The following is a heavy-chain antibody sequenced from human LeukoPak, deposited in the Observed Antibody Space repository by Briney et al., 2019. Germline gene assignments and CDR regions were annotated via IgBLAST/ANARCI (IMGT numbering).Heavy chain of an antibody. J-gene: IGHJ4*02. CDR2: IYYNGRT. V-gene: IGHV4-39*01. Sequence: PGGSLRLFCAASGFTFSSSWMHWIRQPPGKGLEWIGNIYYNGRTFYNPSLKSRVTISEDTSKNQISLKLSSVTAADTAVYYCARRDLAGVDDWGQGTLVTVSS. CDR3: ARRDLAGVDD. CDR1: GFTFSSSW. D-gene: IGHD6-13*01.